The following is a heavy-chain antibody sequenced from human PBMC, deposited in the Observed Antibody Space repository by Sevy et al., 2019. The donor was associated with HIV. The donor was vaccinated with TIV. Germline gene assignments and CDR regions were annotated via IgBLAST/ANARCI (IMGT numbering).Heavy chain of an antibody. V-gene: IGHV1-18*01. J-gene: IGHJ4*02. CDR3: ARDGRRLGYCSGGSCRYYFDY. Sequence: ASVKVSCKASGYTFTSYSISWVRQAPGQGLEWMGWISAYNGNTNYAQKLQGRVTVTTDTSTSTAYMELRSLRSDDTAVYYCARDGRRLGYCSGGSCRYYFDYWGQGTLVTVSS. CDR2: ISAYNGNT. CDR1: GYTFTSYS. D-gene: IGHD2-15*01.